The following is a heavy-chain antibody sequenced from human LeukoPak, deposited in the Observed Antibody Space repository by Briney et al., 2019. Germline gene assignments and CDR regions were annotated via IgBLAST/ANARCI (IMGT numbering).Heavy chain of an antibody. CDR3: ARLHEQLWYD. D-gene: IGHD5-18*01. V-gene: IGHV3-48*03. CDR2: ISSTGSTI. Sequence: GGSLRLSCAASGFTFSTYGMHWVRQAPGKGLEWISYISSTGSTIYYTDSVKGRFTISRDNAKNSLYLQMNSLRAEDTAVYYCARLHEQLWYDWGQGTLVTVSS. J-gene: IGHJ4*02. CDR1: GFTFSTYG.